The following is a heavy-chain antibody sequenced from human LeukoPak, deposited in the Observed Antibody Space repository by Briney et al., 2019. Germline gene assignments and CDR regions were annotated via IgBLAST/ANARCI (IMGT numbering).Heavy chain of an antibody. J-gene: IGHJ4*02. CDR2: FSHRGGS. D-gene: IGHD2-2*01. Sequence: SETLSLTCTVSGYSLSSGFFCDWIRQSPGKGLEWIGSFSHRGGSYHNPSLKSRVTISVDTSKNQFSLKLSSVTAADTAVYYCARGPLPATERNFDYWGQGTLVTVSS. CDR1: GYSLSSGFF. V-gene: IGHV4-38-2*02. CDR3: ARGPLPATERNFDY.